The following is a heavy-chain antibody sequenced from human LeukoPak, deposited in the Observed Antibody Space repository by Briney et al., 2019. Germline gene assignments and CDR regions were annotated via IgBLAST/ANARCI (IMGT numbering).Heavy chain of an antibody. Sequence: SETLSLTCTVSGGSISSYYWSWIRQPPGKGLEPIGYIYYSVSTNYNPSLKSRVTISVDTSKNQFSLKLSSVTAADTAVYYCARVGSDYSDSSGSNDAFDIWGQGTMVTVSS. CDR1: GGSISSYY. V-gene: IGHV4-59*01. CDR3: ARVGSDYSDSSGSNDAFDI. CDR2: IYYSVST. D-gene: IGHD3-22*01. J-gene: IGHJ3*02.